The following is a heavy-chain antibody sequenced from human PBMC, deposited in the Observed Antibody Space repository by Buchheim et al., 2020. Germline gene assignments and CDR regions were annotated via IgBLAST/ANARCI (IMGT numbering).Heavy chain of an antibody. V-gene: IGHV3-23*01. J-gene: IGHJ4*02. CDR2: ISGSGGSS. D-gene: IGHD6-13*01. CDR1: GFTFSTYA. CDR3: AKFIAAAGSVTDY. Sequence: EVQLLESGGGLVQPGGSLRLSCAASGFTFSTYAMTWVRQAPGKGLEWVSAISGSGGSSYYADSVQGRFTISRDNSKNTLYPQMNSLRAEDAAIYFCAKFIAAAGSVTDYWGQGTL.